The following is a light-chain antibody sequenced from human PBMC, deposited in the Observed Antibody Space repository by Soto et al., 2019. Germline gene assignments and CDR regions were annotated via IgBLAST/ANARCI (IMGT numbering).Light chain of an antibody. CDR3: QQYGSSPLYT. Sequence: EIVLTQSPGTLSLSPGERANLSCSASQSVSSSYLAWYQQKPGQAPRLLIYGASSRATGIQDRFSGSGSGTDFTLTISRLEPEDFAVYYCQQYGSSPLYTFGQGTKLEIK. J-gene: IGKJ2*01. CDR2: GAS. CDR1: QSVSSSY. V-gene: IGKV3-20*01.